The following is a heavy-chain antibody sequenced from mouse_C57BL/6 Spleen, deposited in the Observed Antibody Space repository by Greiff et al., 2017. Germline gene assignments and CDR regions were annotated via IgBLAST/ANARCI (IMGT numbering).Heavy chain of an antibody. CDR3: TRENYYGSSYPYAMDY. Sequence: VQLQQSGAELVRPGASVTLSCKASGYTFTDYEMHWVKQTPVHGLEWIGAIDPETGGTAYNQKFKGKAILTADKSSSTAYMELRSLTSEDSAVYYCTRENYYGSSYPYAMDYWGQGTSVTVSS. V-gene: IGHV1-15*01. CDR2: IDPETGGT. CDR1: GYTFTDYE. J-gene: IGHJ4*01. D-gene: IGHD1-1*01.